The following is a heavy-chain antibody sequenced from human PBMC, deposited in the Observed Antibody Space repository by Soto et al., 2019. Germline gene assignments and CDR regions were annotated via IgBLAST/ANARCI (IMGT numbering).Heavy chain of an antibody. J-gene: IGHJ6*02. Sequence: GGSLRLSCAASGFTVSSYCMHWVRQAPGKGLEWVAVISYDGRNKYYAESVKGRFTISRDNSKNTLLMQMNSLRADDAAVYYCARDKDIVAPTRTGYYYYGMDAWGQGTTVTVSS. CDR3: ARDKDIVAPTRTGYYYYGMDA. V-gene: IGHV3-30*03. D-gene: IGHD5-12*01. CDR1: GFTVSSYC. CDR2: ISYDGRNK.